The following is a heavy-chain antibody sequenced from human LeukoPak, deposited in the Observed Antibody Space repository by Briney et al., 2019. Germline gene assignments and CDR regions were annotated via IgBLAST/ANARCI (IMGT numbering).Heavy chain of an antibody. Sequence: SETLSLTCTVSGDSISDSYWSWIRQPAGKGLEWIGEINHSGSTNYNPSLKSRVTISVDTSKNQFSLKLSSVTAADTAVYYCARRRPLNWFDPWGQGTLVTVSS. CDR3: ARRRPLNWFDP. CDR2: INHSGST. D-gene: IGHD6-6*01. CDR1: GDSISDSY. J-gene: IGHJ5*02. V-gene: IGHV4-34*01.